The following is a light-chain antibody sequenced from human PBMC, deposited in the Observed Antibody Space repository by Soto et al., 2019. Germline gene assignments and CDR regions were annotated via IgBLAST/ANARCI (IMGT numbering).Light chain of an antibody. V-gene: IGLV1-40*01. CDR1: DSNIGARYH. CDR2: GNS. CDR3: QSYDSNLSGRV. J-gene: IGLJ3*02. Sequence: QSVLTQPPSVSGAPGQRVTISCTGSDSNIGARYHVHWYQQLPGKAPRLIIYGNSNRPSGVPDRFSGSKSGSSASLAISGLQADDEATYFCQSYDSNLSGRVFGEVTQLTVL.